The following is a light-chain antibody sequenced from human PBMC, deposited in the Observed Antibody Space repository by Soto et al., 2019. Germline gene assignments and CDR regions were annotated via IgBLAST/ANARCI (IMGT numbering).Light chain of an antibody. J-gene: IGKJ4*01. V-gene: IGKV1-5*01. Sequence: DIQMTQSPSTLSASVGDRVTITCRASQYISSWLAWYQQRPGKAPKLLIYDAYKLERGVPSRFSGSGSGTEFSLTISGLQPDDFATYYCQQSHRYSLTFGGGTTVEIK. CDR3: QQSHRYSLT. CDR2: DAY. CDR1: QYISSW.